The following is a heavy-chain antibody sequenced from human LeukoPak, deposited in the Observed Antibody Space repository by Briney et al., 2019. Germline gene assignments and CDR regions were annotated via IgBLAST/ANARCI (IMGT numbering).Heavy chain of an antibody. Sequence: SETLSLTCAVYGGSFSGYYWSWIRQPPGKGLEWIGEINHSGSTNYNPSLKSRVTISVDTSKNQFSLKLRSVTAADTAVYYCARIGCSGGSCYLNCYYGMDVWGKGTTVTVSS. D-gene: IGHD2-15*01. J-gene: IGHJ6*04. CDR1: GGSFSGYY. V-gene: IGHV4-34*01. CDR2: INHSGST. CDR3: ARIGCSGGSCYLNCYYGMDV.